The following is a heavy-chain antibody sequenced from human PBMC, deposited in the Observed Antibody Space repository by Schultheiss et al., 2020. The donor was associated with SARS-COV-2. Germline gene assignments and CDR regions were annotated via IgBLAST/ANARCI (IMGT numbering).Heavy chain of an antibody. CDR3: ASHVDFWSGYYE. V-gene: IGHV1-8*01. CDR1: GYTFTSYD. CDR2: MNPNSGNT. J-gene: IGHJ4*02. Sequence: ASVKVSCKASGYTFTSYDINWVRQATGQGLVWMGWMNPNSGNTGYAQKFQGRVTMTRNISISTAYMELSSLRSKDTAVYNCASHVDFWSGYYEWCQGTLVTVSS. D-gene: IGHD3-3*01.